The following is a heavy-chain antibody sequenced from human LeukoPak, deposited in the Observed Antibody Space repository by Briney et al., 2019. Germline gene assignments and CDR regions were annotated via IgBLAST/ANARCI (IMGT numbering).Heavy chain of an antibody. V-gene: IGHV3-53*01. CDR2: IYSGGST. CDR1: GFTVSSNY. Sequence: GGSLRLSCAASGFTVSSNYMSWVRQAPGKGLEWVSVIYSGGSTYYADSVKGRFTISRDNSKSTLYLQMNSLRAEDTAVYYCARDKGPYYYGSGSYYNPIYWGQGTLVTVSS. CDR3: ARDKGPYYYGSGSYYNPIY. D-gene: IGHD3-10*01. J-gene: IGHJ4*02.